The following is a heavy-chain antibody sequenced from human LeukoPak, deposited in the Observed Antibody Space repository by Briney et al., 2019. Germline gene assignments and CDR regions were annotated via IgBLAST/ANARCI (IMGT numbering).Heavy chain of an antibody. Sequence: GGSLRLSCAASGFTFSIAWMSWVRQAPGKGLEWVGRIKSKTDGGTTDYAAPVKGRFTIPRDDSTNTLYLQMNSLKSEDTAVYYCTTYGSGRKFDYWGQGILVTVSS. D-gene: IGHD3-10*01. CDR2: IKSKTDGGTT. CDR3: TTYGSGRKFDY. CDR1: GFTFSIAW. J-gene: IGHJ4*02. V-gene: IGHV3-15*01.